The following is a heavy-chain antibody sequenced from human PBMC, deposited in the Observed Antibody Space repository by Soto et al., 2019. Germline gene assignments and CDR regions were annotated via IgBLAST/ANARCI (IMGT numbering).Heavy chain of an antibody. Sequence: EVQLLESGGGLVRPGGSLRLSCVASGFTFYNYAMNWVRQAPGKGLEWVSTISGGGDGTYYADSVKGRFTISRDNSRNTVYLQMNSLRAEDTAVYYCAKKGLGSLATYCTTGDCHYAFDVWGQGTLVTVSS. CDR2: ISGGGDGT. D-gene: IGHD2-8*01. CDR3: AKKGLGSLATYCTTGDCHYAFDV. V-gene: IGHV3-23*01. J-gene: IGHJ3*01. CDR1: GFTFYNYA.